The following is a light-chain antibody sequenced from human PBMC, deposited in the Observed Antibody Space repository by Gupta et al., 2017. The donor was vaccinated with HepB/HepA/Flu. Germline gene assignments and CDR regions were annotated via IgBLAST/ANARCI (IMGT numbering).Light chain of an antibody. CDR2: VAS. V-gene: IGKV1-39*01. Sequence: DIKLTQSPPSLSASVGDRVTITCRASQGIGTYLNWYQQRPGKAPNVLIYVASTLESGVPSRFAGGGSGTDFTLTINNLQPEDFGTYFCQQSYYIPRTFGQGTKMEMK. CDR1: QGIGTY. J-gene: IGKJ1*01. CDR3: QQSYYIPRT.